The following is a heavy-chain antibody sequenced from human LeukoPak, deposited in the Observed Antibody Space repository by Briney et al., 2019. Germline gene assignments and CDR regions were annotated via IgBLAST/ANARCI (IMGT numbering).Heavy chain of an antibody. V-gene: IGHV1-69*05. J-gene: IGHJ6*03. CDR2: IIPIFGTA. D-gene: IGHD3-10*01. CDR1: GGTFSSYA. CDR3: AMSKVRGVTYYYYYYYMDV. Sequence: SVKVSCKASGGTFSSYAIIWVRQAPGQGLEWMGGIIPIFGTANYAQKFQGRVTITTDESTSTAYMELSSLRSEDTAVYYCAMSKVRGVTYYYYYYYMDVWGKGTTVTVSS.